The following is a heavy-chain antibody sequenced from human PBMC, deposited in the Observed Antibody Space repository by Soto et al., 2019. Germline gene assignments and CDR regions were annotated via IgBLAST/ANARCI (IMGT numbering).Heavy chain of an antibody. D-gene: IGHD6-13*01. V-gene: IGHV4-39*01. J-gene: IGHJ6*03. CDR2: IYYSGST. Sequence: PSETLSLTCTVSGGSISSSSYYWGWIRQPPGKGLEWIGSIYYSGSTYYNPSLKSRVTISVDTSKNQFSLQLSSVTAADTAVYYCARHFSSSWSYYYYMDVWGKGTTVTVSS. CDR3: ARHFSSSWSYYYYMDV. CDR1: GGSISSSSYY.